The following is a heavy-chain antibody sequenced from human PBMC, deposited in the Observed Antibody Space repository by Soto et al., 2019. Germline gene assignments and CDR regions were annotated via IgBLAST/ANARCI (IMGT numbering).Heavy chain of an antibody. V-gene: IGHV4-30-4*01. CDR1: GGSISSGDYY. J-gene: IGHJ6*02. D-gene: IGHD3-10*01. CDR3: ARVGFGGFLAHVLDV. Sequence: QVRLQESGPGLVKPSQTLSLTCTVSGGSISSGDYYWGWIRQPPGKGLEWMGYIYYSGSTYYNPSLKRRVTKPVEPTKNQFSLKLSSVTAADTAVYCCARVGFGGFLAHVLDVWGQGTTVTASS. CDR2: IYYSGST.